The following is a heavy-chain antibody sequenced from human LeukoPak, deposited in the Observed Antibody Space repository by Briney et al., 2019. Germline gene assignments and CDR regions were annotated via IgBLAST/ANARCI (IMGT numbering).Heavy chain of an antibody. Sequence: SETLSLTCTVSGGSISSSSYYWGWIRQPPGKGLEWIGSIYYSGSTYYNPSLKSRVTMSVDTSKNQFSLKLSSVTAADTAVYYCARDISSGYDGSDTFDIWGQGTMVTVSS. CDR2: IYYSGST. CDR1: GGSISSSSYY. J-gene: IGHJ3*02. V-gene: IGHV4-39*07. CDR3: ARDISSGYDGSDTFDI. D-gene: IGHD5-12*01.